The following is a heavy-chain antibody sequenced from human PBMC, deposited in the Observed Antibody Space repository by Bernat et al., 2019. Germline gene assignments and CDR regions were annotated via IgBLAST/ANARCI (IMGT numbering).Heavy chain of an antibody. V-gene: IGHV4-34*01. J-gene: IGHJ4*02. D-gene: IGHD2-15*01. CDR1: GGSFSGYY. CDR2: INHSGST. Sequence: QVQLQQWGAGLLKPSETLSLTCAVYGGSFSGYYWSWIRQPPGKGLEWIGEINHSGSTNYNPSLKSRVTISVDTSKNQFSLTLSSVTAADTAVYYCARASSDCSGGSCYSGADYCGQGALVTVSS. CDR3: ARASSDCSGGSCYSGADY.